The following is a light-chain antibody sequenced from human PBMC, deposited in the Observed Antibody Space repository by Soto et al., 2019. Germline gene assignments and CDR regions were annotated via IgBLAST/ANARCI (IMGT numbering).Light chain of an antibody. CDR3: QQSYSTLPIT. Sequence: DIPMTQSPSSLSASVGDRVTITCRASQSISSYLNWYQQKPGKAPKLLIYAASSLQSGVPSRFSGSGSGTDCTLTISSLQPEDFATYYCQQSYSTLPITFGQGTRLQMK. J-gene: IGKJ5*01. CDR2: AAS. V-gene: IGKV1-39*01. CDR1: QSISSY.